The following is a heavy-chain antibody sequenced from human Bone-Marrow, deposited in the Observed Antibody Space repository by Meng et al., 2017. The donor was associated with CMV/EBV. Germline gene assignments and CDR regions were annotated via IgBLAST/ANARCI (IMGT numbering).Heavy chain of an antibody. CDR1: GFTFSSHW. V-gene: IGHV3-7*01. CDR3: ARGRGMDV. Sequence: GESLKISCAASGFTFSSHWMSWVRQAPGKGLEWVANIKQDGSEKYYVDSVKGRFTISRDNAKNSLYLQMNSLRAEDTAVYYRARGRGMDVWGQGTTVTVSS. J-gene: IGHJ6*02. CDR2: IKQDGSEK.